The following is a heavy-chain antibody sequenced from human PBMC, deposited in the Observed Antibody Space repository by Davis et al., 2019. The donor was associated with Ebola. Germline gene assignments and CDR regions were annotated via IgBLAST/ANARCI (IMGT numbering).Heavy chain of an antibody. V-gene: IGHV4-61*01. CDR2: TYYSGST. D-gene: IGHD5-18*01. Sequence: MPSETLSLTCTVSGGSVSSGSYYWSWIRQPPGKGLEWLGYTYYSGSTNYNPSLKSRVTISVDTSKNQFSLKLSSVTAADTAVYYCTTPATQLWAQSSDYWGQGTLVTVSS. CDR1: GGSVSSGSYY. J-gene: IGHJ4*02. CDR3: TTPATQLWAQSSDY.